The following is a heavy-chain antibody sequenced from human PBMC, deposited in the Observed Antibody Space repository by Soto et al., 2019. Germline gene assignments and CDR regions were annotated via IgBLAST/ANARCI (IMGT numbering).Heavy chain of an antibody. V-gene: IGHV3-53*01. CDR3: ANTVWGSWAEYFQH. CDR1: GFTVSSNY. CDR2: IYSGGST. Sequence: EVQLVESGGGLIQPGGSLRLSCAASGFTVSSNYMSWVRQAPGKGLEWVSVIYSGGSTYYADSVKGRFTISRDNSKNTLSLQMNSRRAEDTAVYYGANTVWGSWAEYFQHWGQGTLVTVSS. J-gene: IGHJ1*01. D-gene: IGHD3-16*01.